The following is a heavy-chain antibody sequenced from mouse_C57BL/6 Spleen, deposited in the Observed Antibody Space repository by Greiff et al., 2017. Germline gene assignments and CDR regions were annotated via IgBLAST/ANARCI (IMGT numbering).Heavy chain of an antibody. Sequence: VQLQQSGPELVKPGASVKIPCKASGYTFTDYNMDWVKQSHGKSLEWIGDINPNNGGTIYNQKFKGKSTLTVDKSSSTAYMQLSSLTSEDSAVYYCARTLYSNYEGWFAYWGQGTLVTVSA. CDR3: ARTLYSNYEGWFAY. CDR1: GYTFTDYN. V-gene: IGHV1-18*01. J-gene: IGHJ3*01. CDR2: INPNNGGT. D-gene: IGHD2-5*01.